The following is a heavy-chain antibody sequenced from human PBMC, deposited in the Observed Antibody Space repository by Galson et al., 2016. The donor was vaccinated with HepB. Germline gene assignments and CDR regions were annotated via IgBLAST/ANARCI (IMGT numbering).Heavy chain of an antibody. J-gene: IGHJ4*02. CDR3: ARGLYGGAAA. Sequence: SETLSLTCAVYGGSFSVYYWSWIRQPPGKGLAWIGEINNSGSTNSNQSLKSRVPISADTAKNKFFLSLSSVTAADAAVYYCARGLYGGAAAWGQGTLGTVSS. CDR2: INNSGST. D-gene: IGHD4/OR15-4a*01. V-gene: IGHV4-34*01. CDR1: GGSFSVYY.